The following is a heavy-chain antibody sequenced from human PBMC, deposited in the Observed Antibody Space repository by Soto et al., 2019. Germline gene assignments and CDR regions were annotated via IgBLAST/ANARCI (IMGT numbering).Heavy chain of an antibody. J-gene: IGHJ4*02. V-gene: IGHV3-7*01. CDR1: GFTFSSYW. D-gene: IGHD3-3*02. Sequence: EVQLVESGGGLVQPGGSLSLSCAASGFTFSSYWMSWVRQAPGKGLEWVANIKQEGSEKYYVDSVKGRFTISRDNAKNSLYMQMNGLRAEDTAVYYCARELGFLEWVPENNYWGKGTMVTVSS. CDR3: ARELGFLEWVPENNY. CDR2: IKQEGSEK.